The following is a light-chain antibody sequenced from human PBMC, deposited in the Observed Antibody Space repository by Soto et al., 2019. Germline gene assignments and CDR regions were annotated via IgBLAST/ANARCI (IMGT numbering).Light chain of an antibody. CDR3: HHYGYGADT. V-gene: IGKV3-20*01. J-gene: IGKJ2*01. Sequence: EVVLTQSPGTLSLSPGERATLSCRASETVGSNYLAWYQQQPGQAPRLLIFDASSRAPGIPDRFSGSGSGTEFSLTISRLEPEDSAVYFCHHYGYGADTFGQGTKLEI. CDR1: ETVGSNY. CDR2: DAS.